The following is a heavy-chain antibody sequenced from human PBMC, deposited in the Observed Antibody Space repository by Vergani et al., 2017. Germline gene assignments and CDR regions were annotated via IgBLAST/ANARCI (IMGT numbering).Heavy chain of an antibody. J-gene: IGHJ6*02. CDR2: TRNKANSYTT. D-gene: IGHD1-26*01. CDR1: GFTFSDHY. Sequence: EVQLVESGGGLVQPGGSLRLSCAASGFTFSDHYMDCVRQAPGKGLECVCRTRNKANSYTTEYAASVKGRFTISRDDSKNSLYLQMNSLKTEDTAVYYCARGGVGATLYYYGMDVWGQGTTVTVSS. CDR3: ARGGVGATLYYYGMDV. V-gene: IGHV3-72*01.